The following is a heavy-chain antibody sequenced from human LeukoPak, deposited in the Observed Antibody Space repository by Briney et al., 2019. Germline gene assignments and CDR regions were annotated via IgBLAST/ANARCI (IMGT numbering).Heavy chain of an antibody. D-gene: IGHD3-10*01. CDR2: ISASGGST. Sequence: PGGSLRLSCAGSGFTLSSYAMSWVRQAPGKGVEWVSRISASGGSTNYAGSVKDRFPIYRDNSKNTVYLQMNSLRAEDTAVYYCAKVMKGSERLTMVRGVIIKTAGLYYMDVWGKGTTVTVSS. J-gene: IGHJ6*03. CDR3: AKVMKGSERLTMVRGVIIKTAGLYYMDV. V-gene: IGHV3-23*01. CDR1: GFTLSSYA.